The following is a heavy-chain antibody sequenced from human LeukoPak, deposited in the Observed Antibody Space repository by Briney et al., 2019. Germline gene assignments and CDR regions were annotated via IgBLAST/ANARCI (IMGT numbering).Heavy chain of an antibody. Sequence: SETLSLTCTVSGGSISSYYWSWIRQPPGKGLEWIGYIYYSGSTNYNPSLKSRVTISVDTSKNQFSLKLSSVTAADTAVYYCASLYRSSTSCYDYWGQGTLVTVSS. D-gene: IGHD2-2*01. CDR3: ASLYRSSTSCYDY. CDR1: GGSISSYY. J-gene: IGHJ4*02. CDR2: IYYSGST. V-gene: IGHV4-59*01.